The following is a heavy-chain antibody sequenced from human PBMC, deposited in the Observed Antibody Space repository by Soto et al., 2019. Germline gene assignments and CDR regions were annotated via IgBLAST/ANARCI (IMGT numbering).Heavy chain of an antibody. CDR3: ARGPRGLYGNDY. J-gene: IGHJ4*02. Sequence: GRCLRLSCAACGFTFSSEWMHWVRQAAGKGLVWVSRINMDGSSTNYADSVKGRFTISRDNAKNTLYLQMNSLRADDTAVYYCARGPRGLYGNDYWGQGALVTVSS. CDR1: GFTFSSEW. V-gene: IGHV3-74*01. CDR2: INMDGSST. D-gene: IGHD4-4*01.